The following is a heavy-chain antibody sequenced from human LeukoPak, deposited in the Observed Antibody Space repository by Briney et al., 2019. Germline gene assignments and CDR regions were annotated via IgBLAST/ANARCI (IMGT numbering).Heavy chain of an antibody. D-gene: IGHD2-15*01. CDR1: GFTFSSYA. V-gene: IGHV3-23*01. CDR2: ISGSGGST. Sequence: PGGPLRLSCAASGFTFSSYAMGWGRQAPRKGLEWVLVISGSGGSTYYADSVKGRFTISRDNSKNTLYLQMNSMRAEDTAVYYFANRDIVVVVAATDDYWGQGTLVTVSS. CDR3: ANRDIVVVVAATDDY. J-gene: IGHJ4*02.